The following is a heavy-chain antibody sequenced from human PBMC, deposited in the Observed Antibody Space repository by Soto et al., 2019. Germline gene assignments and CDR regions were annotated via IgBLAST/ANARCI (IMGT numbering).Heavy chain of an antibody. V-gene: IGHV4-34*01. Sequence: QVQLQQWGAGLLKPSETLSLTCAVYGGSFSGYSWSWIRQPPGKGLEWIGEINHSGSTNYNPSLKSRVTISVDTSKNQFSLKLSSVTVADTAVYYSARGGGAEIAFDIWGQGTMVTVSS. CDR2: INHSGST. D-gene: IGHD3-16*01. CDR3: ARGGGAEIAFDI. J-gene: IGHJ3*02. CDR1: GGSFSGYS.